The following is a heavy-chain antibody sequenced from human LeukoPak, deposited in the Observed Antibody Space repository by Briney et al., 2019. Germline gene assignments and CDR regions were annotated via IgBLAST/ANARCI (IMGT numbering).Heavy chain of an antibody. J-gene: IGHJ6*02. D-gene: IGHD3-22*01. V-gene: IGHV4-34*01. CDR2: INHSGST. Sequence: SGTLSLTCAVYGGSFSGYYWSWIRQPPGKGLEWIGEINHSGSTNYNPSLKSRVTISVDTSKNQFSLKLSSVTAADTAVYYCARGYDSSGYYYGPSYYGMDVWGQGTTVTVSS. CDR3: ARGYDSSGYYYGPSYYGMDV. CDR1: GGSFSGYY.